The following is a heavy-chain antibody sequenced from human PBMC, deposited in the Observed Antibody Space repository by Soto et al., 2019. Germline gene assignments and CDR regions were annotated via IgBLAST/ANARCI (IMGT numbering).Heavy chain of an antibody. CDR1: LFSLSYARMG. D-gene: IGHD6-13*01. V-gene: IGHV2-26*01. CDR3: AGMWGSSWSVYYYYGMDV. CDR2: IFSNHEK. Sequence: QGTLKECGPVLVNPTEPLTLTCTVSLFSLSYARMGVSWIRQPQVKALEWLAHIFSNHEKSYNTSLKTRLTISKDTSKSQVVLSMTNMDPVDTATYYCAGMWGSSWSVYYYYGMDVWGQWTTVTVSS. J-gene: IGHJ6*02.